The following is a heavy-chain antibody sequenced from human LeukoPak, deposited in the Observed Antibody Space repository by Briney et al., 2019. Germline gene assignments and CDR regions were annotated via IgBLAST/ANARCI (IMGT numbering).Heavy chain of an antibody. Sequence: ASVKVSCKASGYTFTSYFIHWVRLAPGQGLEWMGIINPSGGTTSYAQKFQGRVTMTSDTSTTTVYMELSSLRSEDTAVYYCVRELIGGYFDYWGQGTLVTVSS. V-gene: IGHV1-46*01. J-gene: IGHJ4*02. CDR1: GYTFTSYF. CDR3: VRELIGGYFDY. D-gene: IGHD7-27*01. CDR2: INPSGGTT.